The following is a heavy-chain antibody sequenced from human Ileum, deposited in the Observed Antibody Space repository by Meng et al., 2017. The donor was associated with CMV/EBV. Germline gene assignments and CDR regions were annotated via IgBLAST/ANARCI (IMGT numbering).Heavy chain of an antibody. Sequence: QVGRPEAGPGLAKPSETLSPPCTVAGGSMSSYYWSCIRQPGGKGREWMGRIYNSGSSNYNSSLKSRVTMSVDTSKNQFSMKLNSVTAAATAVYYCAREGPTDWGRALDYWGQGTLVTVSS. CDR2: IYNSGSS. V-gene: IGHV4-4*07. D-gene: IGHD7-27*01. CDR3: AREGPTDWGRALDY. J-gene: IGHJ4*02. CDR1: GGSMSSYY.